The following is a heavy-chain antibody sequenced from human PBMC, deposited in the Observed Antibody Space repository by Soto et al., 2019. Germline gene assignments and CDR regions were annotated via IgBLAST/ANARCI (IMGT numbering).Heavy chain of an antibody. CDR1: GFTFSSYW. D-gene: IGHD5-18*01. V-gene: IGHV3-7*01. CDR2: IKQDGSEK. CDR3: ARAYSYGHVDY. J-gene: IGHJ4*02. Sequence: GGSLRLSCAASGFTFSSYWMSWVRQAPGKGLEWVANIKQDGSEKYYVDSVKGRFTISRDNAKNSLYPQMNSLRAEDTAVYYCARAYSYGHVDYWGQGTLVTVSS.